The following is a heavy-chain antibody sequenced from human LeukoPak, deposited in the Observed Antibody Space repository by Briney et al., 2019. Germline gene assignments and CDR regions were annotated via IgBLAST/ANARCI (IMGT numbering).Heavy chain of an antibody. CDR2: ISGSGGRT. D-gene: IGHD1-7*01. J-gene: IGHJ4*02. V-gene: IGHV3-23*01. CDR3: AKDQGRETSITGTTD. Sequence: GGSLRLSCAASGFTFSSYAMSWVRQAPGKGLEWVSAISGSGGRTYYADSVKGRFTISRDNSKNTLYLQMNSLRAEDTAVYYCAKDQGRETSITGTTDWGQGTLVTVSS. CDR1: GFTFSSYA.